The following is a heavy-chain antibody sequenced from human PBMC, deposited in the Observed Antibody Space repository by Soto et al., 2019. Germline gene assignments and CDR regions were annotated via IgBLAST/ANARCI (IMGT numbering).Heavy chain of an antibody. V-gene: IGHV1-18*01. J-gene: IGHJ3*02. CDR3: ARMAATLTIQLWPRDAFDI. CDR2: ISAYNGNT. Sequence: ASVKVSCKASGYTFTSYGISWVRQAPGQGLEWMGWISAYNGNTNYAQKLQGRVTMTTDTSTSTAYMELRSLRSDDTAVYYCARMAATLTIQLWPRDAFDIWGQGTMVTVSS. D-gene: IGHD5-18*01. CDR1: GYTFTSYG.